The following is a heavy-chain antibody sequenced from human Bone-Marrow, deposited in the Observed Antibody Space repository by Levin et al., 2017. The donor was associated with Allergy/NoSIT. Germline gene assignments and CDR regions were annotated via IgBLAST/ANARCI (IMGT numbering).Heavy chain of an antibody. CDR2: VWSDGSSQ. J-gene: IGHJ3*02. CDR1: GFTFSDYG. V-gene: IGHV3-33*01. CDR3: ADAGLTSGTDAFDI. D-gene: IGHD3-10*01. Sequence: LSLTCAASGFTFSDYGMHWVRQAPGKGLEWVALVWSDGSSQYYSDSVKGRVTISRDNSKNTLYLQLNSMRTEDTAVYYCADAGLTSGTDAFDIWGQGTLVTVSS.